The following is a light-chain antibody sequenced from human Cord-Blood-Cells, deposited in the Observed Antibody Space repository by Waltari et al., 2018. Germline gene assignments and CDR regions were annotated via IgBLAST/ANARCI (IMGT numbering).Light chain of an antibody. CDR3: SSYTSSSTYWV. J-gene: IGLJ3*02. V-gene: IGLV2-14*01. Sequence: QSALTQPASVSGSPGQSITISCTGTSSDVGGYNYVSWYQQHPGKAPKLMIYDVSKRPSGVSNRFSCSKSGNTASLTISGLQAEDEADYYCSSYTSSSTYWVFGGGTKLTVL. CDR1: SSDVGGYNY. CDR2: DVS.